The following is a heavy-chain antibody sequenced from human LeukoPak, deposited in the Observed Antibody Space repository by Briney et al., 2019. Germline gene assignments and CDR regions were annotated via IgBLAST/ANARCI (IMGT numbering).Heavy chain of an antibody. J-gene: IGHJ4*02. CDR1: EFTFRSYG. CDR2: ISGSDGNT. D-gene: IGHD2/OR15-2a*01. Sequence: GGSLRLSCASSEFTFRSYGLSWVRQAPGKGLEWVSGISGSDGNTYYADSVKGRFTISRDISKNTLYLQMNSLRAEDTAVYYCAKGIRYFDYWGQGTLVTVSS. CDR3: AKGIRYFDY. V-gene: IGHV3-23*01.